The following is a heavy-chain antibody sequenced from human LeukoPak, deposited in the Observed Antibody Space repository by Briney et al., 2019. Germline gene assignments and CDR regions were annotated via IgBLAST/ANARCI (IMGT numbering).Heavy chain of an antibody. J-gene: IGHJ4*02. CDR3: ARVGGGYDSNGGY. Sequence: SVKVSCKASGGTFSSYAISWVRQAPGQGLEWMGGIIPIFGTANYAQKFQGRVTMTRDTSTSTVYMELSSLRSDDTAVYYCARVGGGYDSNGGYWGQGTLVTVSS. V-gene: IGHV1-69*05. CDR2: IIPIFGTA. D-gene: IGHD5-12*01. CDR1: GGTFSSYA.